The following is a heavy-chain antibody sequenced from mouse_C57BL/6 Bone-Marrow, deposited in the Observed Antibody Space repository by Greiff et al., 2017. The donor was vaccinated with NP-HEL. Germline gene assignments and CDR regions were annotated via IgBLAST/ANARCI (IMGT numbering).Heavy chain of an antibody. V-gene: IGHV5-15*01. D-gene: IGHD4-1*01. CDR2: ISNLAYSI. CDR1: GFTFSDYG. J-gene: IGHJ1*03. Sequence: EVMLVESGGGLVQPGGSLKLSCAASGFTFSDYGMAWVRQAPRKGPEWVAFISNLAYSIYYADTVTGRFTISRENAKNTLYLEMSSLRSEDTAMYYCARHLGRAYWYFDVWGTGTTVTVSS. CDR3: ARHLGRAYWYFDV.